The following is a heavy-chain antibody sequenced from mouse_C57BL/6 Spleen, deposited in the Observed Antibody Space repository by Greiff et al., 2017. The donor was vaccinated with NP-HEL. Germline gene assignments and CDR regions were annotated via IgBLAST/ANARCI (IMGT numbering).Heavy chain of an antibody. CDR3: ASYYYGFDY. Sequence: EVKLVESGGGLVKPGGSLKLSCAASGFTFSSYTMSWVRQTPEKRLEWVATISGGGGNTYYPDSVKGRFTISRDNAKNTLYLQMSSLRSEDTALYYCASYYYGFDYWGQGTTLTVSS. D-gene: IGHD1-1*01. V-gene: IGHV5-9*01. CDR2: ISGGGGNT. J-gene: IGHJ2*01. CDR1: GFTFSSYT.